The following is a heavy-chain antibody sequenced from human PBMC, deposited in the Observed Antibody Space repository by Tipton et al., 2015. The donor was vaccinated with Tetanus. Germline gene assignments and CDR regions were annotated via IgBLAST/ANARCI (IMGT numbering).Heavy chain of an antibody. D-gene: IGHD6-19*01. J-gene: IGHJ4*02. CDR1: GGSISSGGYY. CDR3: ARGPSYSGAWYHY. CDR2: IYYSGST. Sequence: TLSLTCTVSGGSISSGGYYWSWIRQHPGKGLEWIGYIYYSGSTYYNPSLKSRLTISVDTSKNQFSLKLTSVTPADTAIYYCARGPSYSGAWYHYWGQGAMVTVSP. V-gene: IGHV4-31*03.